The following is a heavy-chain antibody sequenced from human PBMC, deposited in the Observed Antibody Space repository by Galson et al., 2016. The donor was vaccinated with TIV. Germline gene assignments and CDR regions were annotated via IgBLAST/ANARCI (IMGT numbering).Heavy chain of an antibody. CDR2: IYYSGST. CDR1: GFSFRNYV. J-gene: IGHJ4*03. V-gene: IGHV4-59*08. CDR3: ARGLTSSSWSRCYFDN. Sequence: LRLSCAASGFSFRNYVMSWVRLHPGKGLEWIGNIYYSGSTYYNPSLKSRVAISMDTSKSQFSLKFSSVTAADTALYFWARGLTSSSWSRCYFDNWGQGTTVTVSS. D-gene: IGHD6-13*01.